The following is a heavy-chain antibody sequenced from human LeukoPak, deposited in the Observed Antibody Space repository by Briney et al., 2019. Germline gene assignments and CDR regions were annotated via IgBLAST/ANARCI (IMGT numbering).Heavy chain of an antibody. CDR1: GYTFTGPY. D-gene: IGHD5-12*01. Sequence: ASVKVSCKASGYTFTGPYIHWMRQAPGQGLEWMGWINPNSGGTKYAQKFQGRVTVTRDTSTSTAYMELSGLRADDTAAYYCARQGHSGYDLDYWGQGTLVTVSS. V-gene: IGHV1-2*02. CDR2: INPNSGGT. J-gene: IGHJ4*02. CDR3: ARQGHSGYDLDY.